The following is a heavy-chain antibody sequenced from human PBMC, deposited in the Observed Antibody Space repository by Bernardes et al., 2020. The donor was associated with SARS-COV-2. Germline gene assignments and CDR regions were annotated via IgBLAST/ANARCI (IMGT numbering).Heavy chain of an antibody. CDR3: AAEYKAYEGWFDP. Sequence: SETLSLTCSVSGDSINSGTYYWGWIRQPPGRGLEWVATVSHRGDPYYNPSLERRVTISVDTSDNQFSLRLRSVTAADTAVYYCAAEYKAYEGWFDPWGQGTLVTVSS. J-gene: IGHJ5*02. CDR2: VSHRGDP. V-gene: IGHV4-39*02. CDR1: GDSINSGTYY. D-gene: IGHD1-20*01.